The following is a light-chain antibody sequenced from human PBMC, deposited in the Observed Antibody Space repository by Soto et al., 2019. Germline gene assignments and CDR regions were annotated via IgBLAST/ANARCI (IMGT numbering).Light chain of an antibody. V-gene: IGKV3-20*01. J-gene: IGKJ1*01. CDR3: QQYGSPTT. CDR1: QSVSSSY. Sequence: EILLSQSPGTLSLSPGASATLSCRASQSVSSSYLAWYQQKPGQARRLLIYGASSRATGIQDSISGSGSATDFPPTISRLEPEVFAVYYCQQYGSPTTFGQGTKVDI. CDR2: GAS.